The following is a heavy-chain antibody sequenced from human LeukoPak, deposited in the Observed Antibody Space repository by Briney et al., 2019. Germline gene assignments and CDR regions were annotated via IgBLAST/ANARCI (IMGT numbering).Heavy chain of an antibody. V-gene: IGHV3-30*18. CDR3: AKDVLWFGEFDY. J-gene: IGHJ4*02. CDR1: GFTFSSYG. CDR2: ISYDGSNK. Sequence: GGSLRLSCAASGFTFSSYGMHWVRQAPGKGLEWVAVISYDGSNKYYADSVKGRFTISRDNSKNTLYLQMNSLRAEDTAVYYCAKDVLWFGEFDYWGQGTLVTVSS. D-gene: IGHD3-10*01.